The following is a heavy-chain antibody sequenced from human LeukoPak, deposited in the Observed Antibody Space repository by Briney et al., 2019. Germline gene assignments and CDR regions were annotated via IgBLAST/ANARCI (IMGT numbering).Heavy chain of an antibody. CDR3: ARFEGYDILTGYSYYFDY. V-gene: IGHV4-59*01. J-gene: IGHJ4*02. CDR2: IYSSGST. D-gene: IGHD3-9*01. Sequence: SETLSLTCTVSGGSISSYYWSWIRQPPGKGLEWIGYIYSSGSTNYSPSLKSRVTILVDTSKNQFSLKLSSVSAADTAVYYCARFEGYDILTGYSYYFDYWGQGTLVTVSS. CDR1: GGSISSYY.